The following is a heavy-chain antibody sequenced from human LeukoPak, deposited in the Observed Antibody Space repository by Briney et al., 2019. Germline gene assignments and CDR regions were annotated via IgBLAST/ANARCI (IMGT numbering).Heavy chain of an antibody. CDR1: GFTFSIYG. CDR3: ARRSDYGGNGNYFDY. Sequence: GPLTLSCAASGFTFSIYGMSWVRQAPGKGLEWVSTISGRDSNTYYADSVEGRFIISRDNSRNTLYLQMNSLRAEDTAVYYCARRSDYGGNGNYFDYWGQRTTVADSS. J-gene: IGHJ4*02. CDR2: ISGRDSNT. D-gene: IGHD4-23*01. V-gene: IGHV3-23*01.